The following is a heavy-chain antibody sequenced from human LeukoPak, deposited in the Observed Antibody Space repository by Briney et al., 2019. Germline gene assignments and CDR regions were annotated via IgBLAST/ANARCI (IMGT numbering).Heavy chain of an antibody. V-gene: IGHV3-20*04. D-gene: IGHD4-23*01. CDR2: INWNGGST. J-gene: IGHJ4*02. Sequence: GGSLRLSCAASGFTFDDYGMSWVRQAPGKGLEWVSGINWNGGSTGYADSVKGRFTISRDNAKNSLYLQMNSLRVEDTALYYCARVGALTTVEGVDYWGQGTLVTVSS. CDR1: GFTFDDYG. CDR3: ARVGALTTVEGVDY.